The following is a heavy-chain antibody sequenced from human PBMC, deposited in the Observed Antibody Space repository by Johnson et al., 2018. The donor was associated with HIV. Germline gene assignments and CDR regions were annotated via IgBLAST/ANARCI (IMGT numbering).Heavy chain of an antibody. J-gene: IGHJ3*02. CDR1: GLAFSSFA. CDR2: IGGGPR. Sequence: VQLVESGGDLVQPGGSLRLSCAASGLAFSSFAMRWVRQAPGRGPEWAAAIGGGPRSSPEPVKGGFTTSRDNAKKSLYLQMNSLRAEDTAVYYCARSKDGSVGTCPDGFDIWGQGTMVIVSS. D-gene: IGHD2-15*01. CDR3: ARSKDGSVGTCPDGFDI. V-gene: IGHV3-23*04.